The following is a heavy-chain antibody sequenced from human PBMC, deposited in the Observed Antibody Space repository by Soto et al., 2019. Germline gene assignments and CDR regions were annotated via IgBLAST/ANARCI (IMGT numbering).Heavy chain of an antibody. CDR1: GGSISSGDYY. D-gene: IGHD3-10*01. J-gene: IGHJ3*02. V-gene: IGHV4-30-4*01. CDR3: ARGAPTQLLWFGACQFDI. CDR2: IHYSGST. Sequence: SETLSLTCTVSGGSISSGDYYWSWIRQPPGKGLEWIGYIHYSGSTYHNPSLKSRVTISVDTSKNQFSLKLTSVTAADTAVYYCARGAPTQLLWFGACQFDIWGQGTMVTVSS.